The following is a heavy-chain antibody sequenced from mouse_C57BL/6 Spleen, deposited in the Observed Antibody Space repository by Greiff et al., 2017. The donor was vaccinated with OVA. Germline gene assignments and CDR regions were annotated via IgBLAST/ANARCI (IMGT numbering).Heavy chain of an antibody. D-gene: IGHD1-1*01. V-gene: IGHV14-1*01. J-gene: IGHJ4*01. Sequence: EVKLMESGAELVRPGASVKLSCTASGFNIKDYYMHWVKQRPEQGLEWIGRTDPEDGDTEYAPKFQGKATMTADTSSNTAYLQLSSLTSEDTAVYYCTSITTVVAGAMDYWGQGTSVTVSS. CDR1: GFNIKDYY. CDR2: TDPEDGDT. CDR3: TSITTVVAGAMDY.